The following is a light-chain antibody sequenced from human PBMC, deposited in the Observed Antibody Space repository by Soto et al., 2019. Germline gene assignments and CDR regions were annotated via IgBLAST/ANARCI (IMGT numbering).Light chain of an antibody. CDR3: QQHDNWPLT. CDR2: GAS. CDR1: QTVNSF. J-gene: IGKJ4*01. V-gene: IGKV3-15*01. Sequence: EIVMTQSPATLSVSPGERATLSCRASQTVNSFLVWYQQKPGQAPRLLIYGASTRATGIPVRFSGSGSGTEFTLTISSLQPEDSAVYFCQQHDNWPLTFGGGTKVEIK.